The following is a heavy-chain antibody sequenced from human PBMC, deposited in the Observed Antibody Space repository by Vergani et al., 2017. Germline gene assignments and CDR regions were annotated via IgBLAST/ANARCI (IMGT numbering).Heavy chain of an antibody. V-gene: IGHV3-30*02. CDR3: AKHFRGWGIDY. Sequence: QVQLVESGGGVVQRGGSLRLSCATSGFTLSNYDMQWIRQGPGKGLEFVAFIQFDGSNQYYAHSVKGRFTLPRDFSKNTLYLQMNSLRTDDTATYYCAKHFRGWGIDYWGQGTQVIVSS. CDR2: IQFDGSNQ. D-gene: IGHD3-16*01. CDR1: GFTLSNYD. J-gene: IGHJ4*02.